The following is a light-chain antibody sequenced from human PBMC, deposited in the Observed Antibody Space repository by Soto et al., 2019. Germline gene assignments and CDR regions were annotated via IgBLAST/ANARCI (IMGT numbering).Light chain of an antibody. V-gene: IGLV2-14*01. CDR1: SSDVGGYNY. J-gene: IGLJ2*01. CDR3: SSFSSTSTIV. CDR2: EVS. Sequence: QSALTQPASVSGSPGQSITISCIGSSSDVGGYNYVSWYQHHPGRVPKPMIFEVSDRPSGVSSRFSGSKSGNTAYLTISWLQAEDEADYYCSSFSSTSTIVFGGGTKLTVL.